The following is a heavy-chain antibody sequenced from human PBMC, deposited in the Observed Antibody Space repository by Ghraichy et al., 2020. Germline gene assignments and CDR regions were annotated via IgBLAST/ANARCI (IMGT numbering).Heavy chain of an antibody. J-gene: IGHJ4*02. CDR2: ISAYNGNT. V-gene: IGHV1-18*01. CDR1: GYTFTSYG. Sequence: ASVKVSCKASGYTFTSYGISWVRQAPGQGLEWMGWISAYNGNTNYAQKLQGRVTMTTDTSTSTAYMELRSLRSDDTAVYYCASSSRFRFLEWARYFDYWGQGTLVTVSS. CDR3: ASSSRFRFLEWARYFDY. D-gene: IGHD3-3*01.